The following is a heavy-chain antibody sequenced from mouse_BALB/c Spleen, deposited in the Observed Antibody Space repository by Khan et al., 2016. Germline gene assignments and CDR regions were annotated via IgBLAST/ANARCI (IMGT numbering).Heavy chain of an antibody. CDR3: STYDGYFCDY. D-gene: IGHD2-3*01. V-gene: IGHV3-8*02. J-gene: IGHJ2*01. CDR1: GDSITSGY. CDR2: ISYGGTT. Sequence: EVQLLESGPSLVKPSQTLSLTCSVTGDSITSGYWNWIRKLPGNKFEYMGYISYGGTTNYNPPLKSRIFITRYTSKNQFYLLLNSGTPQVTATYYGSTYDGYFCDYWGQGTTLTVSS.